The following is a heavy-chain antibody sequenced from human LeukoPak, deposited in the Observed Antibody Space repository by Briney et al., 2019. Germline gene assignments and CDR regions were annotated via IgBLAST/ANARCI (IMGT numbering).Heavy chain of an antibody. D-gene: IGHD3-3*01. J-gene: IGHJ5*02. V-gene: IGHV3-15*01. CDR1: GFTFGGAW. CDR2: IKSRSEGATA. CDR3: TTWSGSCLRWA. Sequence: GGSLRLSGGGSGFTFGGAWFSWDGQAPGNGLEGVGRIKSRSEGATAEYAGPGTGTPIISRDDSPSTLYLQRTSMKTDDTGVYYCTTWSGSCLRWAWGQGTLVTVSS.